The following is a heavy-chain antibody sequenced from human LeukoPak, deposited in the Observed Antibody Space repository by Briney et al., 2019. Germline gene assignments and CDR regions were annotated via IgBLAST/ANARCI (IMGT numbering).Heavy chain of an antibody. CDR3: AKVKTHWYFDN. V-gene: IGHV3-23*01. D-gene: IGHD1-1*01. J-gene: IGHJ4*02. CDR2: ISGSASGGT. CDR1: GFPFSTND. Sequence: GGSLRLXCAASGFPFSTNDMSWVRQAPGKGLEWVSAISGSASGGTTYEDSVKGRFTISRDNSKGTLYLQMNSLRAEDTAVYYCAKVKTHWYFDNWGQGTLVTVSS.